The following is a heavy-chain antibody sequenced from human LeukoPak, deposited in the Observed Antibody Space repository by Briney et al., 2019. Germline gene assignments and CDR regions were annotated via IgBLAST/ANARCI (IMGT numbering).Heavy chain of an antibody. CDR2: IIPIFGTA. CDR1: GGTFSSYA. Sequence: ASVKVSYKASGGTFSSYAISWVRQAPGQGLEWMGGIIPIFGTANYAQEFQGRVTITTDESTSTAYMELSSLRSEDTAVYYCARGRWLQPWGYFDYWGQGTLVTVSS. J-gene: IGHJ4*02. V-gene: IGHV1-69*05. CDR3: ARGRWLQPWGYFDY. D-gene: IGHD5-24*01.